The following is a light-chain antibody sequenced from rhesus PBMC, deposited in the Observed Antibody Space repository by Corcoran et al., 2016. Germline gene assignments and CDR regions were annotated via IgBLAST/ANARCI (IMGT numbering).Light chain of an antibody. V-gene: IGKV2-78*01. CDR1: QSLLHSNGHTS. CDR3: LQDIQIPVT. CDR2: LAS. Sequence: DIVMTQTPLSLPVTPGEPASISCRSSQSLLHSNGHTSLFWYLQTPGRSPTLLIYLASNRAFGCPERFSGGGSGTDFTLKISRGEAEDVGIYYCLQDIQIPVTFGGGTKVEIK. J-gene: IGKJ4*01.